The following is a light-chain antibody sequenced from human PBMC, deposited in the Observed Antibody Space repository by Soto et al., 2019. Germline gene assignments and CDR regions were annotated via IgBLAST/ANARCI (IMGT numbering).Light chain of an antibody. Sequence: EIVLTQSPGTLSLSPGARATLSCRASQSVSSSYLAWYQQKPGQAPRLLIYGASSRTTGIPDRFSGSGSGTDFPLTISRLEPEDAAVYYCQQYGSSPPFTFGPGTKVDIK. CDR1: QSVSSSY. V-gene: IGKV3-20*01. CDR3: QQYGSSPPFT. CDR2: GAS. J-gene: IGKJ3*01.